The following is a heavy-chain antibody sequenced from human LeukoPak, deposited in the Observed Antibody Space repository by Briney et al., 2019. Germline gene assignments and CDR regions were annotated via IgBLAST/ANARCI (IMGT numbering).Heavy chain of an antibody. J-gene: IGHJ2*01. V-gene: IGHV3-74*01. Sequence: PGGSLRLSCAASGFTFSSYWMHWVRHAPGKGLVWVSRINSDGSSTSYADSVKGRFTISRDNAKNTLYLQMNSLRAEDTAVYYCAREQLPYRDYAGYFDLWGRGTLVTVSS. CDR2: INSDGSST. D-gene: IGHD4-17*01. CDR3: AREQLPYRDYAGYFDL. CDR1: GFTFSSYW.